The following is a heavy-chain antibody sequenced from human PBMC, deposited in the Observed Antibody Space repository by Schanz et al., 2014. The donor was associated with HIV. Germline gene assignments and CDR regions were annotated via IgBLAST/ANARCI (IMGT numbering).Heavy chain of an antibody. CDR3: AKVLIPMIAVPYYGMDA. D-gene: IGHD3-22*01. CDR1: GFTFSSYA. Sequence: EVQLLESGGGLVQPGGSLRLSCAASGFTFSSYALNWVRQAPGKGLEWVSTISGSGGSTYYADSVKGRFTISRDNAKNSLYLQMNSLRAEDTAVYYCAKVLIPMIAVPYYGMDAWGQGTTVTVSS. J-gene: IGHJ6*02. V-gene: IGHV3-23*01. CDR2: ISGSGGST.